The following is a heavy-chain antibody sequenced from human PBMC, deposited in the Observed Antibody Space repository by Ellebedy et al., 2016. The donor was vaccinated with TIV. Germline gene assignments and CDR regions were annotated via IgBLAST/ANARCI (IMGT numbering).Heavy chain of an antibody. V-gene: IGHV3-64D*06. J-gene: IGHJ4*02. CDR1: GFTFSSYA. CDR3: VKAWGD. CDR2: IVGNGGST. Sequence: PGGSLRLSCSASGFTFSSYAMHWVRQAPGKGLEYVSAIVGNGGSTYYADSVKGRFTISRGNSKNTLYLQMSSLRPEDTAVYYCVKAWGDWGQGTLVTVSS. D-gene: IGHD3-16*01.